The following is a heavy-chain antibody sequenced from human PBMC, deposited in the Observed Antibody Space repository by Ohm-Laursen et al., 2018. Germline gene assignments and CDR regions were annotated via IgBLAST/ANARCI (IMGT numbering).Heavy chain of an antibody. CDR1: GGSFSGHY. V-gene: IGHV4-34*01. CDR2: INHSGTT. CDR3: AARDAADWYLDL. D-gene: IGHD2-15*01. Sequence: SDTLSLTCAVYGGSFSGHYWSWIRQPPGRGLEWIGEINHSGTTNYNPSLKSRVTISLATPKNQFSLKLNSVTAADTAVYYCAARDAADWYLDLWGRGTLVTVSS. J-gene: IGHJ2*01.